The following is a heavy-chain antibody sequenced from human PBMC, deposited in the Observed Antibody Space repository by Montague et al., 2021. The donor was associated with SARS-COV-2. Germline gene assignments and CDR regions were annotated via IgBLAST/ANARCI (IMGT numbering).Heavy chain of an antibody. CDR3: ARESLHLTGYYNDYFDY. V-gene: IGHV4-61*02. D-gene: IGHD3-9*01. J-gene: IGHJ4*02. CDR1: GGSISYGSYF. Sequence: TLSLTCTVSGGSISYGSYFWTWIRQPAGKGLEWIGRIHTSGSTNYXPSLKSRVAISIDTSKDQFSLELSSVTAADTAVYYCARESLHLTGYYNDYFDYWGQGTLVTVSS. CDR2: IHTSGST.